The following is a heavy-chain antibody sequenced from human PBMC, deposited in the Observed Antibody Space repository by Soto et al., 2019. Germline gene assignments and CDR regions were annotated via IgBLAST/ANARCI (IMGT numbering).Heavy chain of an antibody. Sequence: EVQLLESGGGLVQPGGSLRLSCAASGFTFSSYAMSWVRQAPGKGLEWVSAISGSGGSTYYADCVKGRFTISRDNSKNTLYLQMNSLRAEDTAVYYCAKDRVTQYYYGSGDRFDYWGQGTLVTVSS. V-gene: IGHV3-23*01. CDR1: GFTFSSYA. CDR2: ISGSGGST. J-gene: IGHJ4*02. CDR3: AKDRVTQYYYGSGDRFDY. D-gene: IGHD3-10*01.